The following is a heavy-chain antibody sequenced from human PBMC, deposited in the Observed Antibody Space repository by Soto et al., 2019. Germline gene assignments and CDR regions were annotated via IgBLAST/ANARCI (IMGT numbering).Heavy chain of an antibody. Sequence: QVQLQQWGAGLLKPSETLSLTCAVYGGSFSGYYWSWIRQPPGKGLEWIGEINHSGSTNYNPSLRSRVTISVDPSKSQFSLKLSSVTAADTAVYYCARDLRDIVATIRGDWFDPWGQGTLVTVSS. V-gene: IGHV4-34*01. CDR2: INHSGST. CDR3: ARDLRDIVATIRGDWFDP. J-gene: IGHJ5*02. CDR1: GGSFSGYY. D-gene: IGHD5-12*01.